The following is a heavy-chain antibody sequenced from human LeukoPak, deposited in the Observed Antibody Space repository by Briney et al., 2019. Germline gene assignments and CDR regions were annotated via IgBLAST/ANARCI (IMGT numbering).Heavy chain of an antibody. J-gene: IGHJ6*02. Sequence: GGSLRLSCAASGFTFSSYGMSWVRQVPGKGLEWVSGISGTTSGTYYADSVKGRFTISRDNSKNTLFLQVNSLRAEDTAVYYCVKVRTYFYHGLDAWGQGTTVTVSS. CDR2: ISGTTSGT. V-gene: IGHV3-23*01. D-gene: IGHD1-14*01. CDR3: VKVRTYFYHGLDA. CDR1: GFTFSSYG.